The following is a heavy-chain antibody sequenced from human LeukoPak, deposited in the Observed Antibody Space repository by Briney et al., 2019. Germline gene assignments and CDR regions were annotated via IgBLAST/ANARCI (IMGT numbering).Heavy chain of an antibody. J-gene: IGHJ4*02. CDR1: GFTFSSYA. CDR2: ISYDGSNK. D-gene: IGHD6-13*01. V-gene: IGHV3-30-3*01. Sequence: PGGSLRLSCAASGFTFSSYAMHWVRQAPGKGLEWVAVISYDGSNKYYADSVKGRFTISRDNSKNTLYLQMNSLRAEDTAVYYCATTSNAQQLVPDYWGQGTLVTVSS. CDR3: ATTSNAQQLVPDY.